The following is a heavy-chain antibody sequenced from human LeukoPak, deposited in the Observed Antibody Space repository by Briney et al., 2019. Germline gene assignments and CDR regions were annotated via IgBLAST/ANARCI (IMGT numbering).Heavy chain of an antibody. CDR2: INPSGGSA. CDR1: GYTFTSYY. Sequence: ASVKVSCKASGYTFTSYYMHWVRQAPGQGLEWMGIINPSGGSASYAQKFQGRVTMTRDTSTSTVYMELSSLRSEDTAVYHCAIYCSSTSCYREAFDIWGQGTMVTVSS. CDR3: AIYCSSTSCYREAFDI. J-gene: IGHJ3*02. V-gene: IGHV1-46*03. D-gene: IGHD2-2*01.